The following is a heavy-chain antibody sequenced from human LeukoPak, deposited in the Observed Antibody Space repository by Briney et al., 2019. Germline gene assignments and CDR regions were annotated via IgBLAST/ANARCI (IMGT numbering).Heavy chain of an antibody. CDR1: GYTFTGYY. CDR3: ARVLYYYDSSGYYRAYAFDI. D-gene: IGHD3-22*01. V-gene: IGHV1-2*02. CDR2: INPNSGGR. Sequence: ASVEVSCKASGYTFTGYYMHWVRQAPGQGLEWMGWINPNSGGRNYAQKFQASVTMTRDTSISTAYMELSRLRSDDTSVYYCARVLYYYDSSGYYRAYAFDIWGQGTMVTVAS. J-gene: IGHJ3*02.